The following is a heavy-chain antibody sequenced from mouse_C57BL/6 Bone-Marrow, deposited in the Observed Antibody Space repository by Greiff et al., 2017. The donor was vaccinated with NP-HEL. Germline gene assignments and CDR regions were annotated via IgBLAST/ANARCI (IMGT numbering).Heavy chain of an antibody. CDR3: ARHGTGYYFDY. V-gene: IGHV5-12*01. CDR1: GFTFSDYY. Sequence: EVHLVESGGGLVKPGGSLKLSCAASGFTFSDYYMYWVRQTPEKRLEWVAYISNGGGSTYYPDTVKGRFTISRDNAKNTQYLQMSRLKSEDTAMYYCARHGTGYYFDYWGQGTTLTVSS. CDR2: ISNGGGST. J-gene: IGHJ2*01. D-gene: IGHD4-1*01.